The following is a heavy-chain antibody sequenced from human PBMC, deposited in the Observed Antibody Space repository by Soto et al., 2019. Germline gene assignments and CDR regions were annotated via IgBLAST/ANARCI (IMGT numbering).Heavy chain of an antibody. D-gene: IGHD3-22*01. J-gene: IGHJ4*02. V-gene: IGHV4-4*07. CDR2: VFGNGAGTP. CDR1: GSSFTGDY. Sequence: QVQLQESGPGVVRPSETLSLTCSVSGSSFTGDYWSWIRQPAGKGLEWIGRVFGNGAGTPIYNSALKNRVTMSVDSSKTQFSLKLTSVTAADTALYYCASDLPPYDRRRQSAGAFEDWGQGTLVTVSS. CDR3: ASDLPPYDRRRQSAGAFED.